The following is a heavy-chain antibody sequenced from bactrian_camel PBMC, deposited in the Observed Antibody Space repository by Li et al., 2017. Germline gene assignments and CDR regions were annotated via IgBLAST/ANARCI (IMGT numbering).Heavy chain of an antibody. CDR2: RCTYGGT. CDR3: AASRGVASFSAMTYAY. V-gene: IGHV3S10*01. D-gene: IGHD1*01. Sequence: VQLVESGGGSVQPGGSLRLSCAASGYTYKMAWFRQAPGKEREGVAGRCTYGGTVYTDSVKGRFTISKDDAENTLYLQMNKLKPEDTAMYYCAASRGVASFSAMTYAYWGQGTQVTVS. J-gene: IGHJ4*01. CDR1: GYTYK.